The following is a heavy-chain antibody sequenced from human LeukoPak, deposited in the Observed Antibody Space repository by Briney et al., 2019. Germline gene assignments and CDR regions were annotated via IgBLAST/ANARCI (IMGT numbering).Heavy chain of an antibody. Sequence: GASVKVSCKASGYTFTGYYMHGVRQAPGQGLEWMGWINPNSGGTNYAQKFQGRVTMTRDTSISTAYMELSRLRSDDTAVYYCAREKRYCSGGSCYSSPIPNDYWGQGTLVTVSS. J-gene: IGHJ4*02. CDR2: INPNSGGT. CDR3: AREKRYCSGGSCYSSPIPNDY. D-gene: IGHD2-15*01. CDR1: GYTFTGYY. V-gene: IGHV1-2*02.